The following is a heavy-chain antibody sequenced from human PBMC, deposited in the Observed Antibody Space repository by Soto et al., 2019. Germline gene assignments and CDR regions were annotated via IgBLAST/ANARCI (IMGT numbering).Heavy chain of an antibody. CDR3: ARDRIPYSGRRGGMDV. V-gene: IGHV3-13*01. D-gene: IGHD1-26*01. J-gene: IGHJ6*02. Sequence: GGSLRLSCAASGFTFSSYDMHWVRQATGKGLEWVSAIGTAGDTYYTGSVKGRFTISRENAKNSLYFQMNSLRAEDTAVYYCARDRIPYSGRRGGMDVWGQGTTVTVSS. CDR1: GFTFSSYD. CDR2: IGTAGDT.